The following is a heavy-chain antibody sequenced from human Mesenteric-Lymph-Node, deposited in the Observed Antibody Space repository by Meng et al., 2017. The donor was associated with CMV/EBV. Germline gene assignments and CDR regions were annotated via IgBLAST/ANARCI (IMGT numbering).Heavy chain of an antibody. CDR1: GFIVSSNY. CDR2: IYSGGST. Sequence: GESLKISCAASGFIVSSNYMSWVRQAPGKGLEWVSVIYSGGSTYYADSVKGRFTISRDNSKNTLYLQMNSLRAEDTAVYYCARDSIGYGNHFDYWGQGTLVTVSS. V-gene: IGHV3-53*01. D-gene: IGHD6-19*01. CDR3: ARDSIGYGNHFDY. J-gene: IGHJ4*02.